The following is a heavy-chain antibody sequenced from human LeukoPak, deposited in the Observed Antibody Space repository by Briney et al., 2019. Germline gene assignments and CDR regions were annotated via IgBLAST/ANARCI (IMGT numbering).Heavy chain of an antibody. CDR2: IYYSGST. CDR1: GGSISSSSYY. CDR3: ARRRYCSSTSCPYWYFDL. D-gene: IGHD2-2*01. Sequence: ASETLSLTCTVSGGSISSSSYYWGWIRQPPGKGLEWIGRIYYSGSTYYNPSLKSRVTISVDTSKNQFSLKLSSVTAADTAVYYCARRRYCSSTSCPYWYFDLWGRGTLVTVSS. V-gene: IGHV4-39*07. J-gene: IGHJ2*01.